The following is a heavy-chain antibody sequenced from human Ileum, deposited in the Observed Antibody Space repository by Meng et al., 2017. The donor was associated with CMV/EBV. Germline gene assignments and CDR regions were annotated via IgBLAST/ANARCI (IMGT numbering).Heavy chain of an antibody. CDR2: IFFSGNT. D-gene: IGHD6-13*01. J-gene: IGHJ5*02. V-gene: IGHV4-30-4*08. CDR1: SASISSGDYY. CDR3: ARFRIAALGNLFDP. Sequence: QVELAESGPGLVKPSQTLSLSCHVSSASISSGDYYWSWIRQPPGKGLEWIGYIFFSGNTYYNPSLNNRVIISIDTPRNQFSLKVDSVTAADTAVYYCARFRIAALGNLFDPWGHGTLVTVSS.